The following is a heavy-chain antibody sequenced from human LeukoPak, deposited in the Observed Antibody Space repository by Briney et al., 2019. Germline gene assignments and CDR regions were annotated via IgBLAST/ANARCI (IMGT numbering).Heavy chain of an antibody. CDR1: GFTFSSYA. V-gene: IGHV3-23*01. CDR3: AKGYSSRHSEEFDY. D-gene: IGHD6-13*01. Sequence: PGGSLRLSCTASGFTFSSYAMSWVRQAPGKGLEWVSAISGSGGSTYYADSVKGRFTISRDNSKNTLYLQMNSLRAEDTAVYYCAKGYSSRHSEEFDYWGQGTLVTVSS. CDR2: ISGSGGST. J-gene: IGHJ4*02.